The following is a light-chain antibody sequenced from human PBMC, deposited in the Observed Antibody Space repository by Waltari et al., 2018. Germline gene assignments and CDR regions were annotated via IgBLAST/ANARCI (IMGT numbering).Light chain of an antibody. CDR3: SSYTSSTTLRV. J-gene: IGLJ3*02. Sequence: QSALTQPASVSGSPGQSVTISCTGTSSDVGAYNHVSWYQQHPGKAPKLIIYDVPNRRSGVSDRFSGSKSGNTASLTISGLQAEDEADFYCSSYTSSTTLRVFGGGTKLTVL. CDR1: SSDVGAYNH. V-gene: IGLV2-14*03. CDR2: DVP.